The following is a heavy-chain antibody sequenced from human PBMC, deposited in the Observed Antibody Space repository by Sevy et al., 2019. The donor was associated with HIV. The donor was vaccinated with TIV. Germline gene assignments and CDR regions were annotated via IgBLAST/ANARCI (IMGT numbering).Heavy chain of an antibody. CDR2: ISYNSSFI. J-gene: IGHJ3*01. D-gene: IGHD3-22*01. V-gene: IGHV3-21*06. Sequence: GGSLRLSCTVTGFTFSGFSFSHYSMNWVRQAPGRGLEWVSSISYNSSFILYADPVKGRFTISRDDAKNSLFLLMDRLRADDTAMYYCALTNSADYYDSGALHLWGRGTMVTVSS. CDR1: GFSFSHYS. CDR3: ALTNSADYYDSGALHL.